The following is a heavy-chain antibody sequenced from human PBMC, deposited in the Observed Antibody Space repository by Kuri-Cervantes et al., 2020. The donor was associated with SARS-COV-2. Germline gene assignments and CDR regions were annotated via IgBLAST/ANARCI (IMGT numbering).Heavy chain of an antibody. J-gene: IGHJ6*03. CDR2: ISPYNHNT. D-gene: IGHD3-10*01. V-gene: IGHV1-18*01. CDR1: DDTFSSYG. CDR3: ARVRGSKYYYGSRYYYYYMDV. Sequence: AAVKVSCKPADDTFSSYGFSWARQAPGQGLEWMGWISPYNHNTKYAEKLQGRVTMTTDTSTGTAYMELRGLRSDDTAVYYCARVRGSKYYYGSRYYYYYMDVWGKGPTVTVSS.